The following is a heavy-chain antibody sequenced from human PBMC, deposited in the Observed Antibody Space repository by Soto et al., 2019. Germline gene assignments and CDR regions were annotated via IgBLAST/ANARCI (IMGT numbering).Heavy chain of an antibody. CDR2: ISAYNGST. CDR3: ARGLEYYDFWSGRNYYYGMDV. Sequence: ASVKVSCKASGYTFTSYGISWVRQAPGQGLEWMGWISAYNGSTNYAQKLQGRVTMTTATSTSTAYMELRRLSSDDTAVYYCARGLEYYDFWSGRNYYYGMDVWGQGTTVTVSS. J-gene: IGHJ6*02. CDR1: GYTFTSYG. D-gene: IGHD3-3*01. V-gene: IGHV1-18*01.